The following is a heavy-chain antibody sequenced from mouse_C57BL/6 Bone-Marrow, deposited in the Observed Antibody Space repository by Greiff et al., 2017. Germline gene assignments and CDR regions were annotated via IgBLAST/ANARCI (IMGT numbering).Heavy chain of an antibody. Sequence: QVQLQQPGAELVKPGASVKMSCKASGYTFTSYWITWVKQRPGQGLEWIGDIYPGSGSTNYNEKFKSKATLTVDTSSSTAYMQLSSLTSEDSAVYYWARRSPIYDGYYDWFAYWGQGTLVTVSA. CDR3: ARRSPIYDGYYDWFAY. CDR1: GYTFTSYW. D-gene: IGHD2-3*01. V-gene: IGHV1-55*01. CDR2: IYPGSGST. J-gene: IGHJ3*01.